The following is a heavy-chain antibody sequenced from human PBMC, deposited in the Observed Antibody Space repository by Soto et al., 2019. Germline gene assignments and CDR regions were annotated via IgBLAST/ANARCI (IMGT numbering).Heavy chain of an antibody. CDR3: ARDRRNVYDYDSSGYCYELGY. Sequence: QVQLVQSGAEVKKPGSSVKVSCKASGGTFSSYAISWVRQAPGQGLEWMGGIIPLFGTANYAQKFQGRVTITADESTSTAYMELSSLRSEDTAVYYCARDRRNVYDYDSSGYCYELGYWGQGTLVTVSS. CDR2: IIPLFGTA. V-gene: IGHV1-69*01. J-gene: IGHJ4*02. D-gene: IGHD3-22*01. CDR1: GGTFSSYA.